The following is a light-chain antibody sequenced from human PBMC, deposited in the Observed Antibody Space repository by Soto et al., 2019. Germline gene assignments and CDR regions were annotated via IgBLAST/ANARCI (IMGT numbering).Light chain of an antibody. Sequence: EIVLTQSPGTLSLSPGERATLSCRASQSVSSSYLAWYQQKPGQAPRLLIYGASSRATGIPDRFGGSGSGTDFTLTISRLEPEDFAVYYCQQYGSSPPGKTFGQGTKVDIK. CDR1: QSVSSSY. CDR3: QQYGSSPPGKT. CDR2: GAS. J-gene: IGKJ1*01. V-gene: IGKV3-20*01.